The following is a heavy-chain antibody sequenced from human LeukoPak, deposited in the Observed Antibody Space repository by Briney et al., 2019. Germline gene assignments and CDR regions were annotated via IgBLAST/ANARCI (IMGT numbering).Heavy chain of an antibody. D-gene: IGHD6-19*01. CDR2: IYPGDSVT. CDR3: ARRRAVAGTYYFDS. V-gene: IGHV5-51*01. CDR1: GYSFTSYW. J-gene: IGHJ4*02. Sequence: GESLKISCKGSGYSFTSYWIGWVRQTPGEGLEWMGIIYPGDSVTRYSPSFQGQVTISADKSITTAYLHWSSLKASDTAMYYCARRRAVAGTYYFDSWGQGTLVTVSS.